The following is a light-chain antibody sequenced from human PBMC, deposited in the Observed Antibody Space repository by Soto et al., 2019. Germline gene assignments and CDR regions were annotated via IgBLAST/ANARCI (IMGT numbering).Light chain of an antibody. V-gene: IGKV3-20*01. CDR3: QQYDNWPPLT. Sequence: EIVMTQSPGTLSLSPGETATLSCRASQSVSSNYVAWFHQKPGQAPRLLIYGASSRATGIPDRFSGSGSGTDFTLTISSLQSEDFALYYCQQYDNWPPLTFGGGTKVDIK. CDR2: GAS. CDR1: QSVSSNY. J-gene: IGKJ4*01.